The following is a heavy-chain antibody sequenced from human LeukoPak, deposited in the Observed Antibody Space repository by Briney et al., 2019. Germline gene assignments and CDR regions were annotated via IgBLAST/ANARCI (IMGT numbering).Heavy chain of an antibody. Sequence: PSETLPLTCSVSGGSISSSNSHWGWIRQPPGKGLEWVGSIDNRGNTYYNPSLKSRVTISVDTSKNQFSLKLSSVTAADTAVYYCARHGTLYGSSSKFDNWGQGTLVTVSS. CDR1: GGSISSSNSH. J-gene: IGHJ4*02. CDR3: ARHGTLYGSSSKFDN. D-gene: IGHD6-6*01. V-gene: IGHV4-39*01. CDR2: IDNRGNT.